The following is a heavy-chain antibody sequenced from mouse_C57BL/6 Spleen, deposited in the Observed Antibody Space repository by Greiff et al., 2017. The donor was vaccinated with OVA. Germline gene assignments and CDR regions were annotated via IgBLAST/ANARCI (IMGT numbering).Heavy chain of an antibody. V-gene: IGHV1-64*01. CDR2: IHPNSGST. Sequence: VQLQQPGAELVKPGASVKLSCKASGYTFTSYGMHWVKQRPGQGLEWIGMIHPNSGSTNYNEKFKSKATLTVDKSSSTAYMQLSSLTSEDSAVYYCARGGYGSSLSYWGQGTSVTVSA. J-gene: IGHJ4*01. CDR3: ARGGYGSSLSY. CDR1: GYTFTSYG. D-gene: IGHD1-1*01.